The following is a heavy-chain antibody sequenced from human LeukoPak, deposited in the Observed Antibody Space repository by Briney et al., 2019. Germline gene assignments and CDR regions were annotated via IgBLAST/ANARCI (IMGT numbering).Heavy chain of an antibody. V-gene: IGHV1-2*02. J-gene: IGHJ4*02. Sequence: ASVKVSCKASGGAFSSYVISWVRQAPGQGLEWVGWINPNSGDTDYARKFQGRVTVTRDTSISTAYMELGRLRSDDTAVYYCARVSVITQYSGSPDYFASWGQGTLITVSS. CDR2: INPNSGDT. CDR1: GGAFSSYV. CDR3: ARVSVITQYSGSPDYFAS. D-gene: IGHD1-26*01.